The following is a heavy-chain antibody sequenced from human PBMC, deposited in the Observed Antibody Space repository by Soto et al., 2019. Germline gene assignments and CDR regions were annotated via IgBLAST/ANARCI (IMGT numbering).Heavy chain of an antibody. J-gene: IGHJ3*01. CDR1: GFTFNTYA. D-gene: IGHD2-15*01. Sequence: GGSLRLSCAASGFTFNTYAMSWVRQAPGKGLEWVAGIGGGDTHYADSVTGRFTISRDDSKSTVSLQMNSLRVEDTAVYYCAKDRMNFTSVWDPFDAWGQGTLVTVSS. CDR2: IGGGDT. V-gene: IGHV3-23*01. CDR3: AKDRMNFTSVWDPFDA.